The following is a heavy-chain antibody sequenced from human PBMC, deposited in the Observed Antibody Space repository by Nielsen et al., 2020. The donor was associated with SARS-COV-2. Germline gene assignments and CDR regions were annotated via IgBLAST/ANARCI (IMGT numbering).Heavy chain of an antibody. D-gene: IGHD2-15*01. CDR1: GYTFTSYY. Sequence: ASVKVSCKASGYTFTSYYMHWVRQAPGQGLEWMGIINPSGGSTSYAQKFQGRVTITADKSTSTAYMELSSLRSEDTAVYYCARGNRYCSGGSCSPYLDYWGQGTLVTVSS. J-gene: IGHJ4*02. CDR2: INPSGGST. V-gene: IGHV1-46*01. CDR3: ARGNRYCSGGSCSPYLDY.